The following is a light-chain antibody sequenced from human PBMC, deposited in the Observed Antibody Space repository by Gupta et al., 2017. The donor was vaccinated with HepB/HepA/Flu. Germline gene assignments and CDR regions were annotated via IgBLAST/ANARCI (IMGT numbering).Light chain of an antibody. V-gene: IGKV1-5*03. Sequence: DIQMTQSTSTLSASVGDRVTITCRASQSIRSWLAWYQQKPGKAPNLLIYEASSLESGVPSRFSGSGSGTEFTLTISSLQPDDFATYYCQQYNSYSRGTFGQGTHVEVK. CDR1: QSIRSW. CDR3: QQYNSYSRGT. CDR2: EAS. J-gene: IGKJ1*01.